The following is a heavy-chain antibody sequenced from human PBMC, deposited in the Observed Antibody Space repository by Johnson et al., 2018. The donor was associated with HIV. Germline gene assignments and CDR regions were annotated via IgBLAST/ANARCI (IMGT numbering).Heavy chain of an antibody. CDR3: AATYYYDSSGSRYPFDI. J-gene: IGHJ3*02. CDR1: GFSFSDYY. D-gene: IGHD3-22*01. Sequence: VQLLESGGGLVKPGGSLRLSCTASGFSFSDYYMSWIRQAPGKGLEWVSYISRSGSTIYYGDSVKGRFTISRDNAKNSLYLQMNSLRAEDTAVYYCAATYYYDSSGSRYPFDIWGQGTMVTVSS. V-gene: IGHV3-11*04. CDR2: ISRSGSTI.